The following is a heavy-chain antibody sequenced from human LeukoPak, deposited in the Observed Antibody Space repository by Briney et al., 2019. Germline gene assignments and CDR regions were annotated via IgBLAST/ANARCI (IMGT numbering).Heavy chain of an antibody. CDR2: INPSGGST. Sequence: ASVKVSCKASGYTFTGYYMHWVRQAPGQGLEWMGIINPSGGSTSYAQKFQGRVTMTRDMSTSTVYMELSSLRSDDTAVYYCAREGGQQLVKGFDYWGQGTLVTVSS. CDR1: GYTFTGYY. J-gene: IGHJ4*02. V-gene: IGHV1-46*01. CDR3: AREGGQQLVKGFDY. D-gene: IGHD6-13*01.